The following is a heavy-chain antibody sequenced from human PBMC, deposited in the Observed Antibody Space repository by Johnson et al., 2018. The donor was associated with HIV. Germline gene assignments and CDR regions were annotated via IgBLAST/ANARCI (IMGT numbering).Heavy chain of an antibody. CDR3: ATDRGIAARPFRYAFDI. J-gene: IGHJ3*02. Sequence: VLLVESGGGLVQPGGSLRLSCAASGIIVTGNFMSWVRQAPGKGLEWVSVINAGGDTYYADSVKGRFTISRDNSKNTLYLQMNSLRAEDTAVYYCATDRGIAARPFRYAFDIWGQGTMVTVSS. V-gene: IGHV3-66*02. D-gene: IGHD6-6*01. CDR2: INAGGDT. CDR1: GIIVTGNF.